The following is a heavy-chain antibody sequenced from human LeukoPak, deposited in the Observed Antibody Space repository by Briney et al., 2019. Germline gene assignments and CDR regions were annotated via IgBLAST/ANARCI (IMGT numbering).Heavy chain of an antibody. D-gene: IGHD1-1*01. CDR2: IGASGSST. Sequence: PGGSLRLSCAASGFTFSTYPMRWVRQAPGKGLEWVSAIGASGSSTYYADSVKGRFTISRDNSKNTLYLQMNSLRAEDTAVYYCARIYTKYGNDYNGMDVWGQGTTVTVSS. V-gene: IGHV3-23*01. J-gene: IGHJ6*02. CDR3: ARIYTKYGNDYNGMDV. CDR1: GFTFSTYP.